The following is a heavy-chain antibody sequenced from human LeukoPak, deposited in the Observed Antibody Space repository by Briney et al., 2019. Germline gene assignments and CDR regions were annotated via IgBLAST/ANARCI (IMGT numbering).Heavy chain of an antibody. CDR1: GFTFSTYW. Sequence: GGSLRPSCVASGFTFSTYWMNWVRQAPGKGLERVGTISPDGSGKYYVGSVKGRFTISRDNAKTSLYLQINSLRADDTALYFCARGIVVVVGASGHFDYWGQGTLVTVSS. D-gene: IGHD2-15*01. J-gene: IGHJ4*02. V-gene: IGHV3-7*01. CDR2: ISPDGSGK. CDR3: ARGIVVVVGASGHFDY.